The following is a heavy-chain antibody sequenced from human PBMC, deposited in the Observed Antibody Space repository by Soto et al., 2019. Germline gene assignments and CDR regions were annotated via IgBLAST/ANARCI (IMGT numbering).Heavy chain of an antibody. CDR1: GGSFSGYY. V-gene: IGHV4-34*01. CDR3: ARRQQLAPRFDP. J-gene: IGHJ5*02. D-gene: IGHD6-6*01. CDR2: INHSGST. Sequence: PSETLSLTCAVYGGSFSGYYWSWIRQPPGKGLEWIGEINHSGSTNYNPSLKSRVTISVDTSKNQFSLKLSSVTAADTAVYYCARRQQLAPRFDPCGQGTLVTVSS.